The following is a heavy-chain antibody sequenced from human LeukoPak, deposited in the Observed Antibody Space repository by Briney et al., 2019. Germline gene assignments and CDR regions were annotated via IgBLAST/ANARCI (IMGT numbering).Heavy chain of an antibody. J-gene: IGHJ3*02. Sequence: SETLSLTCTVSGGSISSGSYYWSWIRQPAGKGLEWIGRIYTSGSTNYNPSLKSRVTISVDTSKNQLSLKLSSVTAADTAVYYCARETTYYYDSSGYYFDAFDIWGQGTMVTVPS. CDR2: IYTSGST. D-gene: IGHD3-22*01. CDR1: GGSISSGSYY. CDR3: ARETTYYYDSSGYYFDAFDI. V-gene: IGHV4-61*02.